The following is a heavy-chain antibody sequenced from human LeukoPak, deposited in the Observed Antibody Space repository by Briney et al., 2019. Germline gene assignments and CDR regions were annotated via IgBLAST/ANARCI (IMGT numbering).Heavy chain of an antibody. V-gene: IGHV1-2*06. CDR2: INPNSGGT. J-gene: IGHJ4*02. D-gene: IGHD3-22*01. CDR3: ARVRSSGVYTR. CDR1: GYTFTGYY. Sequence: ASVKVSCKASGYTFTGYYMHWVRQAPGQGLEWMGRINPNSGGTNYTQKFQGRVTMTRDTSISTAYMELSRLRSDDTAVYFCARVRSSGVYTRWGQGTLVTVSS.